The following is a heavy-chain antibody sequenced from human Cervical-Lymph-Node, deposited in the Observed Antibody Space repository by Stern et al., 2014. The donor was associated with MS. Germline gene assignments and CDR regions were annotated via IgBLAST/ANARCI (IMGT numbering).Heavy chain of an antibody. Sequence: VQLEESGGGVVQPGKSLRLSCAASGFTFSDYGMHWVRQAPGKGLEWVALGTYDGSDQYYADSVKGRFTVSRDNSKNTVLLQMNGLRPEDTAVYFCARDRGLTHYFYGMDVWGQGTTVTVSS. D-gene: IGHD3-10*01. J-gene: IGHJ6*02. V-gene: IGHV3-30*03. CDR1: GFTFSDYG. CDR2: GTYDGSDQ. CDR3: ARDRGLTHYFYGMDV.